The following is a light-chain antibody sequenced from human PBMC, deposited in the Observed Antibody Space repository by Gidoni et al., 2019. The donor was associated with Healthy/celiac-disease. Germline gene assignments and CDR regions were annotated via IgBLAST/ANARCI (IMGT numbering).Light chain of an antibody. Sequence: DIQMTQSPSTLSASVGDRVTITCRASQSISSWLAWYQQTPGKAPKLLIYKASSLESGVPSRFSGSGSGTEFTLTISSLQPDDFATYYCQQYNSYPYTFXXXTKLEIK. CDR3: QQYNSYPYT. CDR2: KAS. CDR1: QSISSW. V-gene: IGKV1-5*03. J-gene: IGKJ2*01.